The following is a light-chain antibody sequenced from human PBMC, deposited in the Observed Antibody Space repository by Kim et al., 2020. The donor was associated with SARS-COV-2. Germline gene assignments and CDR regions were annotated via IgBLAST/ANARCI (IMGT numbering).Light chain of an antibody. J-gene: IGLJ2*01. CDR3: QVWDSSSKHVV. V-gene: IGLV3-21*04. CDR1: HIASQS. Sequence: SYELTQPPSVSVAPGKTATITCGGNHIASQSVHWYQQKPGQAPTLIISFDTDRPSGIPERISASNSGNTATLTISGVEAGDEADYYCQVWDSSSKHVVFGGGTQLTVL. CDR2: FDT.